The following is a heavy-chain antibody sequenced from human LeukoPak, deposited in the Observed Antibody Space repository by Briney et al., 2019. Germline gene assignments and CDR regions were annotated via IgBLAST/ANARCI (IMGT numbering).Heavy chain of an antibody. D-gene: IGHD1-1*01. CDR1: GFTFSSYG. CDR3: AKAEPGPDY. CDR2: ISYDGSNK. J-gene: IGHJ4*02. Sequence: GRSLRLSCAASGFTFSSYGMHWVRQAPGKGLEWVAVISYDGSNKYYADSVKGRFTISRDNSKNTLYLQMNSLRAEDTAVYYCAKAEPGPDYSGQGTLVTVSS. V-gene: IGHV3-30*18.